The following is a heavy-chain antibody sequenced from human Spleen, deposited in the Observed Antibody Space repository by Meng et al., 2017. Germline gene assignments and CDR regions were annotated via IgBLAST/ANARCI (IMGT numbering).Heavy chain of an antibody. CDR2: ISDSGGST. CDR1: GFTFSSHA. V-gene: IGHV3-23*01. J-gene: IGHJ4*02. D-gene: IGHD5-24*01. CDR3: ARGSLRDRGLCDY. Sequence: GESLKISCAASGFTFSSHAMSWVRQAPRKGLEWVSTISDSGGSTFYADSVKGRFTISRDKNALYLQMNSLRGEDTAVYFCARGSLRDRGLCDYWGQGTLVTVSS.